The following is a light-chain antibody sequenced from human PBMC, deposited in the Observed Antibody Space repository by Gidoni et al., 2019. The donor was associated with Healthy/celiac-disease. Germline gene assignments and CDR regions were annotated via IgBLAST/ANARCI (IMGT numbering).Light chain of an antibody. CDR1: QSVLYSSNNKNY. V-gene: IGKV4-1*01. CDR3: QQYYSTLWT. J-gene: IGKJ1*01. CDR2: WAS. Sequence: DIVMTPSPDSLAVSLAERATIHCKSRQSVLYSSNNKNYLAWYQQKPGQPPKLLIYWASTRESGVPDRFSGSGSGTDFTLTISSLQAEDVAVYYCQQYYSTLWTFXQXTKVEIK.